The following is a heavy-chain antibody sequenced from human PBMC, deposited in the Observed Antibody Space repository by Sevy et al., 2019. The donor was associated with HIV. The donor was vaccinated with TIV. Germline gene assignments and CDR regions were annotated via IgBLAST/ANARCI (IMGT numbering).Heavy chain of an antibody. J-gene: IGHJ6*02. V-gene: IGHV1-2*02. CDR3: AWNLAIFGVQNGLDV. D-gene: IGHD3-3*01. Sequence: VSVKVSCKSTGYMFTDFYINWVRLAPGQGLERVGWINPDNGDTDYGQKFQGRVTMTRDTSLSSAYMELSSLRSDDTAIYYCAWNLAIFGVQNGLDVWGQGTSVFVSS. CDR1: GYMFTDFY. CDR2: INPDNGDT.